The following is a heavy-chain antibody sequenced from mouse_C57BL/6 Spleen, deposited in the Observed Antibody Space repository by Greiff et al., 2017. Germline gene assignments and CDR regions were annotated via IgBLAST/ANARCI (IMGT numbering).Heavy chain of an antibody. CDR1: GYTFTGYW. Sequence: QVQLQQSGAELMKPGASVKLSCTATGYTFTGYWLEWVKQRPGHGLAWIGEILPGSGSTNYTEKFKGKATFTADTSSTTAYMQLSSLTTENSGIYYCARNGAYEAMDYWGQGTSVTVSS. J-gene: IGHJ4*01. CDR3: ARNGAYEAMDY. D-gene: IGHD2-13*01. CDR2: ILPGSGST. V-gene: IGHV1-9*01.